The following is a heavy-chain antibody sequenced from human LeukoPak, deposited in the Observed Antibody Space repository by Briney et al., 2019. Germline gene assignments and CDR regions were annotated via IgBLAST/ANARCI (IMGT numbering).Heavy chain of an antibody. Sequence: PGRSLRLSCAASGITFSSYGMHWVRQAPGKGLEWVAAISYDGSNKYYADSVKGRFTISRDNSKNTLYLQMNSLRAEDTAVYYCAKDSAGAVTMIVVLVAWGQGTLVTVSS. CDR2: ISYDGSNK. J-gene: IGHJ4*02. V-gene: IGHV3-30*18. CDR3: AKDSAGAVTMIVVLVA. CDR1: GITFSSYG. D-gene: IGHD3-22*01.